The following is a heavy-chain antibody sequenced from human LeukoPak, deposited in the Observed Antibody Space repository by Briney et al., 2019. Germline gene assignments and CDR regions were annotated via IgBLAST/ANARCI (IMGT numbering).Heavy chain of an antibody. CDR1: GGSISSYY. V-gene: IGHV4-4*07. CDR3: ARDLIVPDAMTGSGSYSTDY. Sequence: SETLSLTCTVSGGSISSYYWSWIRQPAGKGLEWIGRIYSSGSTNYNPSLKSRVTMSVDTSKNQFSLKLNSVTAADTAVYYCARDLIVPDAMTGSGSYSTDYWGQGTLVTVSS. CDR2: IYSSGST. J-gene: IGHJ4*02. D-gene: IGHD3-10*01.